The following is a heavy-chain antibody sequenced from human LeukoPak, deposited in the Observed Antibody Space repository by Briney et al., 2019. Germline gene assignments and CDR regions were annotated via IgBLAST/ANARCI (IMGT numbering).Heavy chain of an antibody. CDR1: GYTFTSYD. CDR2: MNPNSGNA. V-gene: IGHV1-8*03. CDR3: ARGTQSYGPTNYYYYYYMDV. Sequence: ASVRVSCKASGYTFTSYDINWVRQATGQGLEWMGWMNPNSGNAGYAQKFQGRVTITRNTSISTAYMELSSLRSEDTAVYYCARGTQSYGPTNYYYYYYMDVWGKGTTVTVSS. J-gene: IGHJ6*03. D-gene: IGHD5-18*01.